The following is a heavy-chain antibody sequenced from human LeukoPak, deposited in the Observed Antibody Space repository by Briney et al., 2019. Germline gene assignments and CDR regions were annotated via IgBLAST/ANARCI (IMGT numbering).Heavy chain of an antibody. CDR2: IYPGDSDT. D-gene: IGHD6-13*01. CDR3: ARQGFTSSWSD. J-gene: IGHJ4*02. CDR1: GYSFTSDW. Sequence: GESLKISCKGSGYSFTSDWIAWVRQMPGKGLEWMGIIYPGDSDTRYSPSFQGQVTISADKSISTAYLQWSGLKASDTAVYYCARQGFTSSWSDWGQGTLVTVSS. V-gene: IGHV5-51*01.